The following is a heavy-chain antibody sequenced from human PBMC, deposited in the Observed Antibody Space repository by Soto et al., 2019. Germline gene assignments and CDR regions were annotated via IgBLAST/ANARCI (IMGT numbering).Heavy chain of an antibody. CDR2: IYYSGST. CDR3: AGTMTTVTRSPNWFDP. J-gene: IGHJ5*02. CDR1: GGPISSSSYY. D-gene: IGHD4-17*01. Sequence: QLQLQESGPGLVKPSETLSLTCTVSGGPISSSSYYWGWIRQPPGKGLEWIGSIYYSGSTYYNPPLKSRVTISVDTSKNQFSLKLSSVTAADTAVYYCAGTMTTVTRSPNWFDPWGQGTLVTVSS. V-gene: IGHV4-39*01.